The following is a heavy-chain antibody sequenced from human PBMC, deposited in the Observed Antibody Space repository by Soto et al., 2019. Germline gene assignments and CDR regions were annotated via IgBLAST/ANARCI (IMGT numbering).Heavy chain of an antibody. CDR3: ARRGPGTYFDY. V-gene: IGHV3-23*01. CDR1: GFTFSRHA. Sequence: GGSLRLSCTASGFTFSRHAMTWVRQAPGKGLEWVSVISGSGDSTYYADSVKGRFTISRDNSKNTLYLQMNSLRAEDTAVYYCARRGPGTYFDYWGQGTLVTVSS. J-gene: IGHJ4*02. CDR2: ISGSGDST. D-gene: IGHD6-13*01.